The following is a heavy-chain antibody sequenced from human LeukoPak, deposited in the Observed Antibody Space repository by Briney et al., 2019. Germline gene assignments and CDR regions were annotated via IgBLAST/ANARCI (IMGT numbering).Heavy chain of an antibody. CDR3: ARTGYYDSSGYLGA. Sequence: SETLSLTCTVSGGSISSYYWSWIRQPPGKGLEWIGYIYYSGSTYYNPSLKSRVTISVDTSKNQFPLKLSSVTAADTAVYYCARTGYYDSSGYLGAWGQGTLVTVSS. D-gene: IGHD3-22*01. J-gene: IGHJ5*02. V-gene: IGHV4-59*12. CDR2: IYYSGST. CDR1: GGSISSYY.